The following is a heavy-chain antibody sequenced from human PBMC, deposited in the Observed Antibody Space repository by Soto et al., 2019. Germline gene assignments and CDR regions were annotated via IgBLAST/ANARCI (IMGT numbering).Heavy chain of an antibody. CDR1: GFTFSSYW. CDR3: ARNREVTYGWYFDY. V-gene: IGHV3-7*01. Sequence: EVQLVESGGGLVQPGGSLRLSCAASGFTFSSYWMSWVRQAPGKGLEWVANIKQDGSEKYYVDSVKGRFTISRDNAKNSLYLQMNSLRAEDTAVYYCARNREVTYGWYFDYWGQGTLVTVSS. CDR2: IKQDGSEK. D-gene: IGHD2-8*02. J-gene: IGHJ4*02.